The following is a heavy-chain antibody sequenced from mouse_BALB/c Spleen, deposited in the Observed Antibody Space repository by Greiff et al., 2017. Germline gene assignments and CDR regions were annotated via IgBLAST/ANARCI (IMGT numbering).Heavy chain of an antibody. CDR3: APIHYYGYDWYFDV. Sequence: EVKLQESGAELVKPGASVKLSCTASGFNIKDTYMHWVKQRPEQGLEWIGRIDPANGNTKYDPKFQGKATITADTSSNTAYLQLSSLTSEDTAVYYCAPIHYYGYDWYFDVWGAGTTVTVSS. CDR2: IDPANGNT. CDR1: GFNIKDTY. D-gene: IGHD1-2*01. J-gene: IGHJ1*01. V-gene: IGHV14-3*02.